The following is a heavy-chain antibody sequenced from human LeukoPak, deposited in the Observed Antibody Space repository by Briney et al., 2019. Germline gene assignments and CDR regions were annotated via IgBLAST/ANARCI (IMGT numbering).Heavy chain of an antibody. CDR1: GSSISGYY. V-gene: IGHV4-59*01. Sequence: TSETLSLTCAVSGSSISGYYWSWIRQPPGTGLEWIGYIHYSGTINYNPSLKSRVTMSLDTSKNQFSLKVNSVTAADTAVYYCARAFRDRGSYDWFGPWGQGTLVTVSS. CDR3: ARAFRDRGSYDWFGP. J-gene: IGHJ5*02. CDR2: IHYSGTI. D-gene: IGHD1-26*01.